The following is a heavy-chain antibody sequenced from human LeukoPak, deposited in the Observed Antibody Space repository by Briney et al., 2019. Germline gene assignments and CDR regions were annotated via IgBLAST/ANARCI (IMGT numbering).Heavy chain of an antibody. CDR3: ARARDGDRFAFDY. Sequence: SETLSLTCTVSGGSISSYYWSWIRQPPGKGLEWVGYIYYSGSTDYHPSLRSRVTMSVDKSKSQFSLKLNSVTATDTAVYYCARARDGDRFAFDYWGQGSLVTVSS. J-gene: IGHJ4*02. D-gene: IGHD5-24*01. V-gene: IGHV4-59*08. CDR2: IYYSGST. CDR1: GGSISSYY.